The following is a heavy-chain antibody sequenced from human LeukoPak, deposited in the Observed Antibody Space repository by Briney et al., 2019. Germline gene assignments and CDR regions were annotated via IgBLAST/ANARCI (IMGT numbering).Heavy chain of an antibody. CDR2: IRYDGSLK. V-gene: IGHV3-30*02. CDR1: GFTFSSYG. J-gene: IGHJ4*02. CDR3: AKNRGDYSDSGAYDLGY. D-gene: IGHD2-15*01. Sequence: GGSLTLSCAASGFTFSSYGMHWIRQAPAKGLEWVAFIRYDGSLKFYADSVKGRFTLSRDNSKNTLYLQMSSLRAEDTAVYYCAKNRGDYSDSGAYDLGYWGQGTLVTVSS.